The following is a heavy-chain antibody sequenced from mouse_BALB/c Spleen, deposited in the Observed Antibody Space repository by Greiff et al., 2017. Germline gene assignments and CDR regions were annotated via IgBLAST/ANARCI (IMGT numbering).Heavy chain of an antibody. CDR1: GFTFSSFG. D-gene: IGHD1-1*01. V-gene: IGHV5-17*02. Sequence: EVQRVESGGGLVQPGGSRKLSCAASGFTFSSFGMHWVRQAPEKGLEWVAYISSGSSTIYYADTVKGRFTISRDNPKNTLFLQMTSLRSEDTAMYYCARYYYGSSYGNYAMDYWGQGTSVTVSS. J-gene: IGHJ4*01. CDR2: ISSGSSTI. CDR3: ARYYYGSSYGNYAMDY.